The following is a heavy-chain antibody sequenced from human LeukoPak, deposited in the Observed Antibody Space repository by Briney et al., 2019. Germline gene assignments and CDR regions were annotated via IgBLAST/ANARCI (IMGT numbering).Heavy chain of an antibody. Sequence: GVLRLSCAASGFTFSSYAMSWVRQAPGKGLEWVSSISSSSSYIYYADSVKGRFTISRDNAKNSLYLQMNSLRAEDTAVYYCARTGMDQLLPDYWGQGTLVTVSS. CDR2: ISSSSSYI. CDR3: ARTGMDQLLPDY. J-gene: IGHJ4*02. CDR1: GFTFSSYA. V-gene: IGHV3-21*01. D-gene: IGHD2-2*01.